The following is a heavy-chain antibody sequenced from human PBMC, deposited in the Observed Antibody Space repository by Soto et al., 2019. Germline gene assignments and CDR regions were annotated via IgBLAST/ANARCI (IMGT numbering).Heavy chain of an antibody. Sequence: SETLSLTCTVSGGSIIGFHWSWMRQPPGKGLEWIGYIFYAGTTLYTPSLKRRVSISVDTYNNLSSPHLPSVTPADPPVYYCARHARIAKFQNGMDIWGQGTTVNVYS. CDR2: IFYAGTT. V-gene: IGHV4-59*01. CDR1: GGSIIGFH. CDR3: ARHARIAKFQNGMDI. D-gene: IGHD2-2*01. J-gene: IGHJ6*02.